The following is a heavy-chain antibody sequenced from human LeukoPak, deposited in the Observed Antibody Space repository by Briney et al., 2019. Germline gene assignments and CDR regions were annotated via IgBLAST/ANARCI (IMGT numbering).Heavy chain of an antibody. CDR3: ARVMGRPRAFDI. CDR2: IYYSGST. D-gene: IGHD3-10*01. CDR1: GGSISSGGYS. Sequence: SETLSLTCAVSGGSISSGGYSWRWIRQPPGKGLEWIGYIYYSGSTYYNPSLKSRVTISVDTSKNQFSLKLSSVTAADTAVYYCARVMGRPRAFDIWGQGTMVTVSS. J-gene: IGHJ3*02. V-gene: IGHV4-30-4*07.